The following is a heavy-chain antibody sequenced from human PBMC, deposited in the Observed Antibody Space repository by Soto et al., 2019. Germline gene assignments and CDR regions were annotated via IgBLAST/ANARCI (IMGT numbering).Heavy chain of an antibody. CDR2: IYYSGST. CDR1: GGSISSGDYY. J-gene: IGHJ6*02. V-gene: IGHV4-30-4*01. Sequence: SETLSLTSTVSGGSISSGDYYWSWIRQPPGKGLEWIGYIYYSGSTYYNPSLKSRVTISVDTSKNQFSLKLSSVTAADTAVYYCARAPGLSSSSWYVNYYYYGMDVWGQGTTVTVSS. D-gene: IGHD6-13*01. CDR3: ARAPGLSSSSWYVNYYYYGMDV.